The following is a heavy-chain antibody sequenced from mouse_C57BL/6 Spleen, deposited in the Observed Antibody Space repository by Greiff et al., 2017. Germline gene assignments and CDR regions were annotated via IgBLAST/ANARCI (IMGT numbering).Heavy chain of an antibody. CDR2: IDPSDSYT. V-gene: IGHV1-69*01. J-gene: IGHJ1*03. CDR3: ARGGDYYGSSRYFDV. Sequence: VQLQQPGAELVMPGASVKLSCKASGYTFTSYWMHWVKQRPGQGLEWIGEIDPSDSYTNYNQKFKGKSTLTVDKSSSTAYMQLSSLTSEDSAVYYCARGGDYYGSSRYFDVWGTGTTVTVSS. D-gene: IGHD1-1*01. CDR1: GYTFTSYW.